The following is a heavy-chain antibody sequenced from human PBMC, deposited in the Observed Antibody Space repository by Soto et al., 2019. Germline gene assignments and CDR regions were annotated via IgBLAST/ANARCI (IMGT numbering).Heavy chain of an antibody. Sequence: SLSLACAVSGGSISSGGYNWGWIRQQPGKGLEWIGYIYYSGSTYYNPSLKSRVTISVDTSKNQFSLKLSSVTAADTAVYYCPRDWSNYYDSSGYYGDAFDIWGQGTMVTVSS. CDR2: IYYSGST. J-gene: IGHJ3*02. V-gene: IGHV4-31*11. D-gene: IGHD3-22*01. CDR1: GGSISSGGYN. CDR3: PRDWSNYYDSSGYYGDAFDI.